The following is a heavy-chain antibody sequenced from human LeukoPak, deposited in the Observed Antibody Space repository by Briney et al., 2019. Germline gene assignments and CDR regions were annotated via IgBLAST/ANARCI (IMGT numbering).Heavy chain of an antibody. CDR1: GYTFTSYW. CDR2: IDTNDGTR. Sequence: GESLKISCKASGYTFTSYWIGWVRQMPGKGLEWMGIIDTNDGTRSYAQKFQGRVTMTRDMSTSTVYMELSSLRSEDTALYYCARDIAVTGTGHYYGMDVWGQGTTVTVSS. D-gene: IGHD6-19*01. V-gene: IGHV1-46*01. J-gene: IGHJ6*02. CDR3: ARDIAVTGTGHYYGMDV.